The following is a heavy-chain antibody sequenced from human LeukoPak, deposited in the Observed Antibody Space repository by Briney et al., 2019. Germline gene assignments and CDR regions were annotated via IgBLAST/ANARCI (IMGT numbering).Heavy chain of an antibody. CDR2: INHSGST. CDR1: GGSVSEYH. Sequence: SETLSLTCAVYGGSVSEYHWNWVRQAPGKGLEWIGEINHSGSTDYNPSLRSRVTISADTSKKQFSLTLTSVTAADTGVYYCARDVPSGHFDYWGQGALVTVSS. J-gene: IGHJ4*02. V-gene: IGHV4-34*01. D-gene: IGHD2-2*01. CDR3: ARDVPSGHFDY.